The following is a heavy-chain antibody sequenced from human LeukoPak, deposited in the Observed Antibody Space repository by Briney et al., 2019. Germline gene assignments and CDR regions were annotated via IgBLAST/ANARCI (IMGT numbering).Heavy chain of an antibody. CDR2: IYRGGSS. Sequence: GGSLRLSCAASGFTVTNSYMSWVRQAPGKGLEGVANIYRGGSSYYAESVRGRFTISRDDSKNTVNLQMNFMRAEDTAVYYCAREQGDSSGSHYKRGWLDPWGQGTLVTVSS. J-gene: IGHJ5*02. V-gene: IGHV3-53*01. CDR3: AREQGDSSGSHYKRGWLDP. D-gene: IGHD6-19*01. CDR1: GFTVTNSY.